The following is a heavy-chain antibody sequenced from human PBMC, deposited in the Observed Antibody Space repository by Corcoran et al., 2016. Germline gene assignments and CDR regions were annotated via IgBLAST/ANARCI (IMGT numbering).Heavy chain of an antibody. Sequence: QVQLQESGPGLVKPSETLSLTCTVSGYSISSGYYWGWIRQPPGKGLEWIGSIYHSGSTYYNPSLKSRVTISVDTSKNQFSLKLSSVTAADTAVYYCARDPRGYCSSTSCGSYGMDVWGQGTTVTVSS. J-gene: IGHJ6*02. V-gene: IGHV4-38-2*02. CDR1: GYSISSGYY. D-gene: IGHD2-2*01. CDR2: IYHSGST. CDR3: ARDPRGYCSSTSCGSYGMDV.